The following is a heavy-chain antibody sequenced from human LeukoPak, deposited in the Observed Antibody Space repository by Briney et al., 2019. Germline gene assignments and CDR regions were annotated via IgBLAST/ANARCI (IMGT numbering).Heavy chain of an antibody. CDR2: IYYSGST. D-gene: IGHD5-12*01. Sequence: SETLSLTCTVSGGSISSSSYYWGWIRQPPGKGLEWIGSIYYSGSTYYNPSLKSRVTISVDTSKNQFSLKLSSVTAADTAVYYCVRVDIVATITLWGQGTLVTVSS. CDR3: VRVDIVATITL. J-gene: IGHJ4*02. CDR1: GGSISSSSYY. V-gene: IGHV4-39*07.